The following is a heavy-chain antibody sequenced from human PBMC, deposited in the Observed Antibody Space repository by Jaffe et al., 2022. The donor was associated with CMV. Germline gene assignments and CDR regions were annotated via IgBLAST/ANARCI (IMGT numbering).Heavy chain of an antibody. CDR2: IYPGGST. CDR1: GFAVSNNY. Sequence: EVQLVESGGGLIQPGGSLRLSCAASGFAVSNNYMTWVRQAPGKGLEWVSVIYPGGSTYYADSVQGRFTISRDNSKNTLYLQMNSLRAEDTAVYYCASHSYRSGWTYYYYYGMDVWGPGTTVTVSS. J-gene: IGHJ6*02. V-gene: IGHV3-53*01. D-gene: IGHD6-19*01. CDR3: ASHSYRSGWTYYYYYGMDV.